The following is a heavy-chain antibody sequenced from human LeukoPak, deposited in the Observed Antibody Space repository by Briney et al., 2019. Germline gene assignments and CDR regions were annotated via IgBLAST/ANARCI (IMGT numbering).Heavy chain of an antibody. D-gene: IGHD3-16*01. J-gene: IGHJ5*02. CDR1: GGTFSSYV. Sequence: ASVKVSCKASGGTFSSYVINWVRQATGQGLEWMGWMNPNSGNTGYAQKFQGRVTMTRNTSISTAYMELSSLRSEDTAVYYCARAAPGGDYPNWFDPWGRGTLVTVSS. CDR3: ARAAPGGDYPNWFDP. CDR2: MNPNSGNT. V-gene: IGHV1-8*02.